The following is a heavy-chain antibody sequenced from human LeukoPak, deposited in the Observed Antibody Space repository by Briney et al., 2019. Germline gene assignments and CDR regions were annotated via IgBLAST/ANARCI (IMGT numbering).Heavy chain of an antibody. J-gene: IGHJ4*02. CDR2: IKQDGSEK. V-gene: IGHV3-7*01. CDR3: ASGNKPYPTTYSGYAGY. Sequence: GGSLRLSCAASGFTFSSYWMSWVRQAPGKGLEWVANIKQDGSEKYYVDSVKGRFTISRDNAKNSLYLQMNSLRAEDTAVYYCASGNKPYPTTYSGYAGYWGQGTLVTVSS. CDR1: GFTFSSYW. D-gene: IGHD5-12*01.